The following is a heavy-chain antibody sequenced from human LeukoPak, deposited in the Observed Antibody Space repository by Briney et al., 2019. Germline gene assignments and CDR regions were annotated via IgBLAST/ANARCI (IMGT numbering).Heavy chain of an antibody. CDR1: GYTFTNYD. D-gene: IGHD4-23*01. V-gene: IGHV1-8*01. CDR3: ATELRWKDH. CDR2: MKPNSGNT. Sequence: ASVKVSCKASGYTFTNYDINWVRQATGQGLEWMGYMKPNSGNTGYAQKFQGRVTMTRNTSISTAYMELSSLRSEDTAVYYCATELRWKDHWGQGTLVTVSS. J-gene: IGHJ4*02.